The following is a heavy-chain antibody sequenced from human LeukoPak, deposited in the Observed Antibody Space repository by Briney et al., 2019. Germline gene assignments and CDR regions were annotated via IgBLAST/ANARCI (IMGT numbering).Heavy chain of an antibody. J-gene: IGHJ5*02. CDR2: ISYSGTT. Sequence: SETLSLTCSVSAVSISSGSFYWGWIRQPPGKGLEWIGTISYSGTTYYNPSLKSRVTISVDTSKNQFSLKLSSVTAADTAVYYCARHLNWFDPWGQGTLVTVSS. V-gene: IGHV4-39*01. CDR3: ARHLNWFDP. CDR1: AVSISSGSFY.